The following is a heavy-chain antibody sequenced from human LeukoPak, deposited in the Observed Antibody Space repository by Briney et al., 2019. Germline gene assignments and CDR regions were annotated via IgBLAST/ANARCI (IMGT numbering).Heavy chain of an antibody. D-gene: IGHD1-1*01. CDR2: IYSGGST. V-gene: IGHV3-66*01. J-gene: IGHJ3*02. Sequence: PGGSLRLSCAASGVTVSSNYMSWVRQAPGKGLEWVSVIYSGGSTYYADSVKGRFTISRDNSKNTLYLQMNSLRAEDTAVYYCARVVPSTGAFYAFDIWGQGTMVTVSS. CDR3: ARVVPSTGAFYAFDI. CDR1: GVTVSSNY.